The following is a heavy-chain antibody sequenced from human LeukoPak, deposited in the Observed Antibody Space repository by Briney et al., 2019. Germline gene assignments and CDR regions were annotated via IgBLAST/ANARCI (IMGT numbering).Heavy chain of an antibody. J-gene: IGHJ4*02. CDR3: AKDNDDILTGPFDY. Sequence: PGGSLRLSCAASGFTFSSYSMNWVRQAPGKGLEWVSGISWNSGSIGYADSVKGRFTISRDNAKNSLYLQMNSLRAEDTALYYCAKDNDDILTGPFDYWGQGTLVTVSS. D-gene: IGHD3-9*01. CDR2: ISWNSGSI. CDR1: GFTFSSYS. V-gene: IGHV3-9*01.